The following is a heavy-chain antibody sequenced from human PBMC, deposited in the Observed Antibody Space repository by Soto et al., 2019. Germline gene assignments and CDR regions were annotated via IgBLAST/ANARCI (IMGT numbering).Heavy chain of an antibody. J-gene: IGHJ6*02. CDR3: AKDQGPYCGGDCYFHYYGMDV. Sequence: GGSLRLSCAASGFTFSSYAMSWVRQAPGKGLEWVSAISGSGGSTYYADSVKGRFTISRDNSKNTLYLQMNSLRAEDTAVYYCAKDQGPYCGGDCYFHYYGMDVWGQGTTVTVSS. CDR1: GFTFSSYA. D-gene: IGHD2-21*02. CDR2: ISGSGGST. V-gene: IGHV3-23*01.